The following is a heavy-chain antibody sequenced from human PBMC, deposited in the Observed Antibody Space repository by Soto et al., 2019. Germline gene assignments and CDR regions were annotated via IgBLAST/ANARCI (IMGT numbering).Heavy chain of an antibody. CDR3: ATVATGSYFWFDP. J-gene: IGHJ5*02. Sequence: EVQLVESGGGLVQPGGSLRLSCTASGLTYSTYWMHLVRQAPGKGLVWVARINSDVRTTTYADSVKGRFTISRDNAKNTLYLQMNSLSAEDTAIYYCATVATGSYFWFDPWGQGTPVTVSS. CDR1: GLTYSTYW. D-gene: IGHD1-26*01. V-gene: IGHV3-74*03. CDR2: INSDVRTT.